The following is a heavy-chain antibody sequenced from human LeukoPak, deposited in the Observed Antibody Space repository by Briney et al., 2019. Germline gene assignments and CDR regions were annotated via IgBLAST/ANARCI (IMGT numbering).Heavy chain of an antibody. CDR2: IGTTGDT. D-gene: IGHD6-13*01. J-gene: IGHJ4*02. CDR3: ARSPSYSSSWYALDS. CDR1: GFTFSGYD. V-gene: IGHV3-13*01. Sequence: GGSLRLSCGASGFTFSGYDMHWVRQATGKGLEWVSAIGTTGDTYYSDSVRGRFTTSRENAKNSLDLQMNSLRAGDTAVYYCARSPSYSSSWYALDSWGQGTLVTVSS.